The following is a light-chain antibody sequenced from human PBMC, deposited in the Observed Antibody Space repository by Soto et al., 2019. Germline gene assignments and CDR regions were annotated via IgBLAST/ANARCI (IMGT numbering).Light chain of an antibody. CDR2: GNS. CDR3: QSYDSSLSGRVV. V-gene: IGLV1-40*01. Sequence: QSVLTQPPSVSGAPGQRVTISCTGSSSNIGAGYDVHWYQQLPGTAPKLLIYGNSNRPSGVPDRFSGSKSGNSASLAITGLQAEDEADYYCQSYDSSLSGRVVFGGGTKLTVL. CDR1: SSNIGAGYD. J-gene: IGLJ2*01.